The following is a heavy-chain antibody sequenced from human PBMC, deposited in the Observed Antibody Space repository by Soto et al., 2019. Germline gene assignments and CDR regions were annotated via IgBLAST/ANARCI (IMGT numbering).Heavy chain of an antibody. D-gene: IGHD3-3*01. CDR2: ISWNSGII. J-gene: IGHJ6*02. V-gene: IGHV3-9*01. CDR3: AKDMAHYDFWGNNERALDV. CDR1: GFTFDDHA. Sequence: EVQLVESGGGLVQPGRSLRLSCAASGFTFDDHAMHWVRQAPGKGLEWVSGISWNSGIIAYADSVKGRFTISRDNAKNSLYMQMNSLRAEDTALYYCAKDMAHYDFWGNNERALDVWGQGTTVIVSS.